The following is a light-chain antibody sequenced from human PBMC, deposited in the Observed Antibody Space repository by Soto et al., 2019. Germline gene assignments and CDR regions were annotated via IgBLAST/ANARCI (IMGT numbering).Light chain of an antibody. CDR1: SSNVGGYNY. CDR2: DVS. V-gene: IGLV2-14*03. J-gene: IGLJ1*01. Sequence: QSVLTQPASVSGSPGQSITISCTGTSSNVGGYNYVSWYQHHPGKAPKLMIYDVSNLPSGVSNRFSGSKSGNTASLTISGLQPEDEADYYCSSYTTSNTRQIVLGTGTKVTVL. CDR3: SSYTTSNTRQIV.